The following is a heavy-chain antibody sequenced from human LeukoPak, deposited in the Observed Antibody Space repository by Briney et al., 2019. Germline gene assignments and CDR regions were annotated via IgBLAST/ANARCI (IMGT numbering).Heavy chain of an antibody. Sequence: SETLSLTCAAYDGSFNDYYWSWIRQPPGKGLEWIGEINHSGSTNYNPSLKSRVTISVDTSKNQFSLRLSSVTAADTAVYYCASQGAVTALFDYWGQGTLVTVSS. CDR3: ASQGAVTALFDY. D-gene: IGHD2-21*02. V-gene: IGHV4-34*01. CDR2: INHSGST. J-gene: IGHJ4*02. CDR1: DGSFNDYY.